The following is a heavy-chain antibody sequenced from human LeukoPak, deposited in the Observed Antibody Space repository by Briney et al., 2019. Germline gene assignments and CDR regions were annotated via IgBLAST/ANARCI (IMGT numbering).Heavy chain of an antibody. CDR3: AKDFHGAANYYDSSGLTSLPDY. D-gene: IGHD3-22*01. V-gene: IGHV3-43*02. Sequence: GGSLRLSCAASGFTFDDYAMHWVRQAPGKGLECVSLISGDGGVTYYADSVKGRFTISRDNSKTSLYLQMNSLRTEDTALYYCAKDFHGAANYYDSSGLTSLPDYWGQGTLVTVSS. CDR1: GFTFDDYA. CDR2: ISGDGGVT. J-gene: IGHJ4*02.